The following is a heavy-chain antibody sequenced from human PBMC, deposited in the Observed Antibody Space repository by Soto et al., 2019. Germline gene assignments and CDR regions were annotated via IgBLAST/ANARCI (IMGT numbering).Heavy chain of an antibody. CDR2: INPSGGST. V-gene: IGHV1-2*04. Sequence: ASVKVSCKASGYTFSSYAMHWVRQAPGQRLEWMGWINPSGGSTSYAQKFQGWVTMTRDTSISTAYMELSRLRSDDTAVYYCARGGKGTMVRGGDLYYYYGMDVWGQGTTVTVSS. J-gene: IGHJ6*02. CDR3: ARGGKGTMVRGGDLYYYYGMDV. CDR1: GYTFSSYA. D-gene: IGHD3-10*01.